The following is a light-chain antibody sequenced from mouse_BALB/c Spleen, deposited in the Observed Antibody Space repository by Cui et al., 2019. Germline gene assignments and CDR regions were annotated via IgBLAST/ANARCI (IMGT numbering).Light chain of an antibody. J-gene: IGKJ2*01. CDR2: AAT. CDR3: LQRNGNPYT. Sequence: DIQMTQSPSSLFASLGDSVSITCRASQTIGGKLDWYQQKPGRSLQLLIYAATNLDSGVPSRFSGSGSGSKYSLTISSLQAEDFASYYCLQRNGNPYTFGWGTKLEIK. CDR1: QTIGGK. V-gene: IGKV12-98*01.